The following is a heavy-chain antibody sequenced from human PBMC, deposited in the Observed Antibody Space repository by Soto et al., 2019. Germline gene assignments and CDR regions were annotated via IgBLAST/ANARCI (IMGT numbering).Heavy chain of an antibody. J-gene: IGHJ4*02. CDR1: GFSLSTSGVG. CDR2: IYWDDDK. Sequence: SGPTLVNPTQTLTLTCTFSGFSLSTSGVGVGWIRQPPGKALEWLALIYWDDDKRYNPSLKSRLTITKDTSKNQVVLTMTNMDPVDTATYYCAHIRITMVRGVIIPYYFDYWGQGTLVNVSS. CDR3: AHIRITMVRGVIIPYYFDY. D-gene: IGHD3-10*01. V-gene: IGHV2-5*02.